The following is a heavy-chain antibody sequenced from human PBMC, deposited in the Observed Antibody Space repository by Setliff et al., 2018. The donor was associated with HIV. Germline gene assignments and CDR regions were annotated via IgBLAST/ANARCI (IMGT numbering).Heavy chain of an antibody. Sequence: PSETLSLTCTVSGYSISSRYYWGWIRQSPRKGLEWIGEINHSGSTNYNPSLKSRISISVDTSKNQFSLKLSSVTAADTAVYYCARRITMVRGFDYWGQGHVVTRLL. CDR1: GYSISSRYY. D-gene: IGHD3-10*01. CDR3: ARRITMVRGFDY. CDR2: INHSGST. J-gene: IGHJ4*02. V-gene: IGHV4-38-2*02.